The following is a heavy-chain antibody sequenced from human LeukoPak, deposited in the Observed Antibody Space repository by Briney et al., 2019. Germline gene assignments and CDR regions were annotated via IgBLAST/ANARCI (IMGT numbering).Heavy chain of an antibody. CDR3: ARVAYSGSDPDDY. V-gene: IGHV1-69*13. CDR2: IIPIFGTA. CDR1: GGTFSSYA. D-gene: IGHD1-26*01. J-gene: IGHJ4*02. Sequence: ASVKVSCKASGGTFSSYAISWVRQAPGQGLEWMGGIIPIFGTANYAQKFQGRVTITADESTSTAYMELSSLRSEDTAVYYCARVAYSGSDPDDYWGQGTLVTVSS.